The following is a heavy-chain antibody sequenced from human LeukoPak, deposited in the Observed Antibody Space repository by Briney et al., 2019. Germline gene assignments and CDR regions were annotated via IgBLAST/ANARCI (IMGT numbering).Heavy chain of an antibody. D-gene: IGHD2-2*01. CDR2: ISGRDGPT. V-gene: IGHV3-23*01. CDR1: GFAFNSYS. CDR3: ARGRAWAAAATWFDF. J-gene: IGHJ4*02. Sequence: PGDSLRLSCAASGFAFNSYSITCVRQTPGTGLAWVCSISGRDGPTYFGDSVKGRFTISRDSSKRSVTLQMNGLTADDTAVYFCARGRAWAAAATWFDFWGQGTLVTVSS.